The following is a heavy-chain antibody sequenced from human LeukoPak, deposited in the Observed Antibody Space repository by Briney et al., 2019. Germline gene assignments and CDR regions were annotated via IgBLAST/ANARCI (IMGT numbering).Heavy chain of an antibody. CDR3: ARGPSSGYFQEDTGFDP. CDR2: INSDGSST. V-gene: IGHV3-74*01. J-gene: IGHJ5*02. D-gene: IGHD3-22*01. Sequence: GGSLRLSCAASGFTFSSYWMHWVRQAPGKGLVWVSRINSDGSSTSHADSVKGRFTISRDNAKNTLYLQMNSLRAEDTAVYYCARGPSSGYFQEDTGFDPWGQGTLVTVSS. CDR1: GFTFSSYW.